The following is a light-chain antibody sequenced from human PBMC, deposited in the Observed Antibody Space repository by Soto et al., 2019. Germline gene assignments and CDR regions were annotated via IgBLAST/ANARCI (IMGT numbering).Light chain of an antibody. J-gene: IGKJ1*01. CDR3: QQSDSIPWT. CDR2: GAS. CDR1: QSIGSF. Sequence: DIQMTQSPSSLSESLGDRVTITCRASQSIGSFLNWYQHKPGEAPKLLIYGASTFQSGVPSRYSGSGSGTEFTLTISSLQPEDFATYYCQQSDSIPWTFGQGTKVEIK. V-gene: IGKV1-39*01.